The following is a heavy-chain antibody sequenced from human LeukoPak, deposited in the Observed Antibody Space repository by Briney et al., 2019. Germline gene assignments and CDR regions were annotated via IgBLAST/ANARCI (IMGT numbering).Heavy chain of an antibody. CDR2: IIPIFGTA. J-gene: IGHJ6*02. CDR3: ARDLHISDYGMDV. CDR1: GGTFSSYA. Sequence: ASVKVSCKASGGTFSSYATSWVRQAPGQGLEWMGGIIPIFGTANYAQKFQGRVTITADESTSTAYMELSSLRSEDTAVYYCARDLHISDYGMDVWGQGTTVTVSS. V-gene: IGHV1-69*01.